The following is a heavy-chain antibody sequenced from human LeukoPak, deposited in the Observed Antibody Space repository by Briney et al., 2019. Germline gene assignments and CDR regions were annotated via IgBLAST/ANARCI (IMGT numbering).Heavy chain of an antibody. CDR1: GFTFSSYW. Sequence: GGSLRLSCAASGFTFSSYWMHWVRQAPGKGLVWVSRINSDGSRTSYADSVKGRFTISRDNAKNTLYLQMNSLRAEDTAVYYCARDLSTSGTYHTQFDYWGQGTLVTVSS. D-gene: IGHD3-10*01. CDR2: INSDGSRT. V-gene: IGHV3-74*01. CDR3: ARDLSTSGTYHTQFDY. J-gene: IGHJ4*02.